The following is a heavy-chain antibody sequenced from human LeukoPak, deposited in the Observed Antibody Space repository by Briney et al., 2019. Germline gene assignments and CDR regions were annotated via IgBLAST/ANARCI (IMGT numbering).Heavy chain of an antibody. Sequence: PGGSLRLSCAASGFTFSSSAMHWVRPAPGKGLEWVALISYDGTNKYYADSVQGRFTTSRDNSRNTLYLQMNSLRGEGTAVYYCARVLRQYSSAGCIDYWGQGTLVTVSS. V-gene: IGHV3-30*03. CDR2: ISYDGTNK. J-gene: IGHJ4*02. D-gene: IGHD6-25*01. CDR3: ARVLRQYSSAGCIDY. CDR1: GFTFSSSA.